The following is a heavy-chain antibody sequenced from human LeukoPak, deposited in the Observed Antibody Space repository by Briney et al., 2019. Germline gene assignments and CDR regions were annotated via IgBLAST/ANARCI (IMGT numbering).Heavy chain of an antibody. Sequence: PGRSLRLSCAASGFTFDDYAMHWVRQAPGQGLEWVSGISWNSGSIVYADSVKGRFTISRDTSKNSLYLQMNSLRAEDTALYYCAKDSHESSGWYYPVAFDIWGQGTMVTVSS. CDR2: ISWNSGSI. D-gene: IGHD6-13*01. V-gene: IGHV3-9*01. CDR1: GFTFDDYA. J-gene: IGHJ3*02. CDR3: AKDSHESSGWYYPVAFDI.